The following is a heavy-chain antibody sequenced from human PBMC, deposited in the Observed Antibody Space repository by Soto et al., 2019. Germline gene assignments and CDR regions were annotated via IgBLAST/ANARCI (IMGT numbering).Heavy chain of an antibody. CDR3: APVRNFDKLFSL. CDR2: INQGGST. D-gene: IGHD3-9*01. V-gene: IGHV4-34*01. J-gene: IGHJ4*02. CDR1: GGSFSNYY. Sequence: LTCAVYGGSFSNYYWSWIRQPPGKGLEWIGEINQGGSTTYNPSLKSRVTTSLDTSKNQYFLKLNSVTAADTAVYYCAPVRNFDKLFSLWGQGTPVTVSS.